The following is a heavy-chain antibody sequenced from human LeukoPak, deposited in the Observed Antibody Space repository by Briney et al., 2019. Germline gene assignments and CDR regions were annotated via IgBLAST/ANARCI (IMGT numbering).Heavy chain of an antibody. CDR3: ARDLRSGYCSGGSCYSNYDY. Sequence: ASVKVSCKASGGTFSSYAISWVRQAPGQGLEWMGRIIPILGIANYAQKFQGRVTITADKSTSTAYMELSSLRSEDTAVCYCARDLRSGYCSGGSCYSNYDYWGQGTLVTVSS. CDR1: GGTFSSYA. D-gene: IGHD2-15*01. V-gene: IGHV1-69*04. CDR2: IIPILGIA. J-gene: IGHJ4*02.